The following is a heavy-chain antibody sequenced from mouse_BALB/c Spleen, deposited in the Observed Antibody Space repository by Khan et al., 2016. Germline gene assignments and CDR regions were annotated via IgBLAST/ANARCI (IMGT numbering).Heavy chain of an antibody. Sequence: QVQLQQSGAELMKPGASVKISCKATGYTFSSYWIEWVKQRPGHGLEWIGEILPGSGSTNYNEKFRGKATFTADTSSNTAYMQLSSLTSEDSAVLYCARTDRRCYFDYWGQGTPLTVSS. V-gene: IGHV1-9*01. CDR1: GYTFSSYW. CDR3: ARTDRRCYFDY. CDR2: ILPGSGST. J-gene: IGHJ2*01.